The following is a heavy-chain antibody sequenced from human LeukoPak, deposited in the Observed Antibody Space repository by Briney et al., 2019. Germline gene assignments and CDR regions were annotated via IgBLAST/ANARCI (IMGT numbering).Heavy chain of an antibody. J-gene: IGHJ4*02. CDR1: GGSISGYY. Sequence: SETLSLTCSVSGGSISGYYWSWIRQPPGKGLEWIGYFYYSGTTNYNPSLKSRVTMSVDTSRNQFSLELPSVTAADSAVYYCARYLRQPGTFYLDHWGQGTLVTVSS. CDR2: FYYSGTT. CDR3: ARYLRQPGTFYLDH. V-gene: IGHV4-59*01. D-gene: IGHD3-16*01.